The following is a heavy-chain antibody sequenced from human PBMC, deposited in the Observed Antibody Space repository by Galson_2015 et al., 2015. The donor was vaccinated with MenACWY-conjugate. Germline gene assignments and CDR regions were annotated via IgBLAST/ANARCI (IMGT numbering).Heavy chain of an antibody. CDR1: GFTFSNYA. V-gene: IGHV3-64*01. J-gene: IGHJ4*02. Sequence: SLRLSCAASGFTFSNYAMYWVRQAPGKGLEYVSTISSNGSSTYYANSVKGRFTISRDNSKNTLYLQMGSLRAEDMAVYYCARGVYDSSGYYYFDYWGQGTLVTVSS. CDR3: ARGVYDSSGYYYFDY. D-gene: IGHD3-22*01. CDR2: ISSNGSST.